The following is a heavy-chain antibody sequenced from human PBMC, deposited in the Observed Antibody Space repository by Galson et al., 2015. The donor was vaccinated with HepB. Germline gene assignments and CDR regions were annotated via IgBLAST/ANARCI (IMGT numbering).Heavy chain of an antibody. V-gene: IGHV3-33*01. CDR2: IWYDGSNK. CDR3: ARDLQDIVVVVAATPYYGMDV. Sequence: SLRLSCAASGFTFSSYGMHWVRQAPGKGLEWVAVIWYDGSNKYYADSVKGRFTISRDNSKNTLYLQMNSLRAEDTAVYYCARDLQDIVVVVAATPYYGMDVWGQGTTVTVSS. J-gene: IGHJ6*02. CDR1: GFTFSSYG. D-gene: IGHD2-15*01.